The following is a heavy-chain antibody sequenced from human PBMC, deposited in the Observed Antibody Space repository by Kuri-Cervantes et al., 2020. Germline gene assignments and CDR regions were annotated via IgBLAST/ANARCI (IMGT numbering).Heavy chain of an antibody. CDR1: GGSISSYY. CDR2: IYYSGST. V-gene: IGHV4-59*01. Sequence: GSLRLSCTVSGGSISSYYWSWIRQPPGKGLEWIGYIYYSGSTNYNPSLKSRVTISVDTSKNQFSLKLSSVTAVDTAVYYCAREVGYCSGGSCANWFDPWGQGTLVTVYS. CDR3: AREVGYCSGGSCANWFDP. D-gene: IGHD2-15*01. J-gene: IGHJ5*02.